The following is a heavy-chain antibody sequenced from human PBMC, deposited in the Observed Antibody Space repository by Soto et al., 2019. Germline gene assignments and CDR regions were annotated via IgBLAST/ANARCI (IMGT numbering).Heavy chain of an antibody. Sequence: GGSLRLSCAASGFTFSSYWMSWVRQAPGKGLEWVANIKQDGSEKYYVDSVKGRLTISRANAQNSLYLQMNSLRAQDTAVYYCARDWWGTGHFVYWGQGTLVTVSS. V-gene: IGHV3-7*03. D-gene: IGHD1-1*01. CDR3: ARDWWGTGHFVY. CDR1: GFTFSSYW. J-gene: IGHJ4*02. CDR2: IKQDGSEK.